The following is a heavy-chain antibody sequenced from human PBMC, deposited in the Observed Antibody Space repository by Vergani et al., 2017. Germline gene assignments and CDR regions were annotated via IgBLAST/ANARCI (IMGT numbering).Heavy chain of an antibody. CDR1: GFTFSSYS. D-gene: IGHD2-15*01. CDR3: AKDIVATQSNWFDP. V-gene: IGHV3-21*04. J-gene: IGHJ5*02. CDR2: ISSSSSYI. Sequence: EVQLVESGGGLVKPGGSLRLSCAASGFTFSSYSMNWVRQAPGKGLEWVSSISSSSSYIYYADSVKGRFTISRDNAKNSLYLQMNSLRAEDTALYYCAKDIVATQSNWFDPWGQGTLVTVSS.